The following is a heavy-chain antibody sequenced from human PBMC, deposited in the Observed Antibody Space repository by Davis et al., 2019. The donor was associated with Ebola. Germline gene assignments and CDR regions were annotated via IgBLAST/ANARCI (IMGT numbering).Heavy chain of an antibody. Sequence: PSETLSLTCAASGFTFSNFYMSWVRQAPGKGLEWVGKIKEDGSEKFYLESVKGRFTISRDNARNSVYLQMNNLRGDDTAVYYCAKDSGWQMSPWGQGTLVTVSS. CDR2: IKEDGSEK. CDR3: AKDSGWQMSP. V-gene: IGHV3-7*01. D-gene: IGHD6-19*01. CDR1: GFTFSNFY. J-gene: IGHJ5*02.